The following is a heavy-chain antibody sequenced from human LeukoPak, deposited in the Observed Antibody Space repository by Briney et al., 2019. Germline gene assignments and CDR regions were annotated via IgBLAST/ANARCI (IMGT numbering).Heavy chain of an antibody. Sequence: GGSLRLSCAAYGFTFSDYYMGWIRQAPGEGLVWVSYISSSGSTIYYADSVKGRFTISRDNAKNSLYLQMNSLRAEDTAVYYCARAPFKRIVGATDFDYWGQGTLVTVSS. D-gene: IGHD1-26*01. J-gene: IGHJ4*02. CDR2: ISSSGSTI. CDR1: GFTFSDYY. V-gene: IGHV3-11*01. CDR3: ARAPFKRIVGATDFDY.